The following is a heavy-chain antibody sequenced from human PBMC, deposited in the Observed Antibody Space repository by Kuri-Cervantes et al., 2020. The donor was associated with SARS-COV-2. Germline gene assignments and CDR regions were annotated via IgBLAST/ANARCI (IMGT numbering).Heavy chain of an antibody. J-gene: IGHJ6*02. Sequence: SETLSLTCAVYGGSFSGYYWSWIRQPPGKGLEWIGEINHSGSTNYNPSLKSRVTISVDMSKNQFSLKLSSVTAADTAVYYCARARRAARTPYYYYGMDVWGQGTTVTVSS. V-gene: IGHV4-34*01. CDR2: INHSGST. D-gene: IGHD6-6*01. CDR3: ARARRAARTPYYYYGMDV. CDR1: GGSFSGYY.